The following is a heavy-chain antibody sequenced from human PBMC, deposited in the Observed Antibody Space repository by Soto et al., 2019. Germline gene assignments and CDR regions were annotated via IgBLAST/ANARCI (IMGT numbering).Heavy chain of an antibody. CDR1: GFTFDDYA. V-gene: IGHV3-9*01. D-gene: IGHD3-10*01. Sequence: EMQVVESGGGLVQPGRSLRLSCAASGFTFDDYAMHWVRQAPGKGLEWVSGISWNSGSIGYADSVKGRFTISRDNTKNSLYRQMNSLRAEDTALYYCAKVPASRAPITGYFQHWGQGTLVTVSS. CDR3: AKVPASRAPITGYFQH. J-gene: IGHJ1*01. CDR2: ISWNSGSI.